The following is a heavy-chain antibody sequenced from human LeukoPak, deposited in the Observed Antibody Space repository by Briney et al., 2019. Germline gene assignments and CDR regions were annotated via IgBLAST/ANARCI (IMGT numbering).Heavy chain of an antibody. CDR1: GFTFDDYA. V-gene: IGHV3-9*01. J-gene: IGHJ4*02. CDR3: AKDRLTTVVNGFDY. Sequence: PGRSLRLSCAASGFTFDDYAMHWVRQAPGKGLEWVSGISWNSGSIGYADSVKSRFTISRDNAKNSLYLQMNSLRAEDTALYYCAKDRLTTVVNGFDYWGQGTLVTVSS. CDR2: ISWNSGSI. D-gene: IGHD4-23*01.